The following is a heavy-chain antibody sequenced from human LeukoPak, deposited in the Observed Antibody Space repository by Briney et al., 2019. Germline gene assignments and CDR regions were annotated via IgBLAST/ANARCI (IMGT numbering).Heavy chain of an antibody. D-gene: IGHD1-26*01. Sequence: PGGSLRLSCAASGFTFSYYGMDWVGQAPGKGVEGVAFIGYDESKKLYGDSVKGRLTISRENCKNRVYMQMNSLRTEDTAVYYCAKSHLPNAYSGTYYCDYWGQGTLVTVSS. CDR3: AKSHLPNAYSGTYYCDY. CDR2: IGYDESKK. J-gene: IGHJ4*02. V-gene: IGHV3-30*02. CDR1: GFTFSYYG.